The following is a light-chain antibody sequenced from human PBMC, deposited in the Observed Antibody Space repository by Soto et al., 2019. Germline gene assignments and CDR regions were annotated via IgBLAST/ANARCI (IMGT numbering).Light chain of an antibody. Sequence: QSALTQPASVSGSPGQSIAISCTGTSSDVGGYNYVSWYQQHPGKAPKLIIFDVTNRPSGVSDRFSGSKSGSTASLTISGLQADDEADYYCTSFPGSGTYVFGTGTKLTVL. CDR1: SSDVGGYNY. CDR2: DVT. CDR3: TSFPGSGTYV. J-gene: IGLJ1*01. V-gene: IGLV2-14*01.